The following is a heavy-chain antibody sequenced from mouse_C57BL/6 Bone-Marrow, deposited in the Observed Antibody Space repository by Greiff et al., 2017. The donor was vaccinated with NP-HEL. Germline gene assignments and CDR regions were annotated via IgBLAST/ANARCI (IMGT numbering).Heavy chain of an antibody. CDR3: ARWLLRYFDV. V-gene: IGHV1-69*01. J-gene: IGHJ1*03. Sequence: QVQLQQPGAELVMPGASVKLSCKASGYTFTSYWMNWVKQRPGQGLEWIGEPDPSDSSTNSNQKFKGKSTLTVDKSSSTAYMQLSSLTSEDSAFYYCARWLLRYFDVWGTGTTVTVAS. CDR2: PDPSDSST. D-gene: IGHD2-3*01. CDR1: GYTFTSYW.